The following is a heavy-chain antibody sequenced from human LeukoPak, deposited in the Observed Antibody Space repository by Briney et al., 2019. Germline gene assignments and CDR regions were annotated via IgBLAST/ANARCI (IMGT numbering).Heavy chain of an antibody. CDR2: ISSSSSYI. Sequence: AGGSLRLSCAASGFTFSSYSMNWVRQAPGKGLEWVSSISSSSSYIYYADSVKGRFTISRDNAKNSLYLQMNSLRAEDTAVYYCARLRYSSSAFDIWGQGTMVTVSS. D-gene: IGHD6-6*01. J-gene: IGHJ3*02. CDR1: GFTFSSYS. V-gene: IGHV3-21*01. CDR3: ARLRYSSSAFDI.